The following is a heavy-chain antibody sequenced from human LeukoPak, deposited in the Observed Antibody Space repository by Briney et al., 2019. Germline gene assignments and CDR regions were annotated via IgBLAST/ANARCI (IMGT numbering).Heavy chain of an antibody. D-gene: IGHD3-9*01. CDR2: INKDGNHP. CDR1: GFTFSSSW. CDR3: ARETYAAGRRYPDY. V-gene: IGHV3-74*01. J-gene: IGHJ4*02. Sequence: PGGSLRLSCAASGFTFSSSWMHWVRQAPGKGLVWVARINKDGNHPNYADSVKGRFIISRDGAKDTLYLQMNSLGAEDTAVYYCARETYAAGRRYPDYWGQGILVTVSS.